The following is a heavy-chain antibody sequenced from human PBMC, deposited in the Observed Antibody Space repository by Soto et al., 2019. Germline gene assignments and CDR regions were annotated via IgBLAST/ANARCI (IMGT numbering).Heavy chain of an antibody. V-gene: IGHV3-7*03. J-gene: IGHJ4*02. CDR2: IKQDGSST. CDR1: GFTFSGFW. CDR3: ARWAYISNFYFLDS. Sequence: HPGGSLRLSXAASGFTFSGFWMTWVRQAPGKGLEWVANIKQDGSSTYYVDSVKGRFTISRDNAKNSLFLQMNSLRAEDTAMYYCARWAYISNFYFLDSWGQGSLVTVSS. D-gene: IGHD3-3*02.